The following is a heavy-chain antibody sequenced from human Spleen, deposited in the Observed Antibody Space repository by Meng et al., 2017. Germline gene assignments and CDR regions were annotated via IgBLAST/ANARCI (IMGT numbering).Heavy chain of an antibody. Sequence: GESLKISCAASGLTVSNSYMTWVRQAPGKGLEWVSCIYSGGGTYYADSVKGRFTISRDNAKNSLYLQMNSLRAEDTAVYYCARDEDYGDYGGGFYYYYGMDVWGQGTTVTVSS. J-gene: IGHJ6*02. D-gene: IGHD4-17*01. V-gene: IGHV3-66*01. CDR2: IYSGGGT. CDR3: ARDEDYGDYGGGFYYYYGMDV. CDR1: GLTVSNSY.